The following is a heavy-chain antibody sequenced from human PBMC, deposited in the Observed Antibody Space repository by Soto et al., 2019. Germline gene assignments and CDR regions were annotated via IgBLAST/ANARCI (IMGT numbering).Heavy chain of an antibody. D-gene: IGHD6-19*01. CDR3: ARGDSSGWYPFDY. CDR1: GGSFSGYY. Sequence: SETLSLTCAVYGGSFSGYYWSWIRQPPGKGLEWIGEINHSGSTNYNPSLKSRVTISVDTSKNQFSLKLSSVTAADTAVYYCARGDSSGWYPFDYWGQGTLVTVSS. J-gene: IGHJ4*02. V-gene: IGHV4-34*01. CDR2: INHSGST.